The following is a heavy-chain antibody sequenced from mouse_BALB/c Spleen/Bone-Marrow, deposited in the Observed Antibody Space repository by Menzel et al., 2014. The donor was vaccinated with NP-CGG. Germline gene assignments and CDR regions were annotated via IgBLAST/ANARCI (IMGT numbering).Heavy chain of an antibody. CDR2: ISSGGST. J-gene: IGHJ2*01. Sequence: EVQLVESGGGLVKPGGSLKLSCAASGFTFSSYATSWVRQTPEKRLEWVASISSGGSTYYPDSVKGRFTISRDNARNILYLQMSSLRSEDTAMYYCARLITRGNFDYWGQGTTLTVSS. D-gene: IGHD2-4*01. CDR1: GFTFSSYA. V-gene: IGHV5-6-5*01. CDR3: ARLITRGNFDY.